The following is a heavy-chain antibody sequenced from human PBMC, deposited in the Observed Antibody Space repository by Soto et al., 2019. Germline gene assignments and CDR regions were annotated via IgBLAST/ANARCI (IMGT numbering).Heavy chain of an antibody. D-gene: IGHD3-16*01. J-gene: IGHJ6*02. Sequence: SVKVSCKASGGTFSSYTISWVRQAPGQGLEWMGRIIPILVTANYAQKFQGRVTLTADESTSTAYMELSSLRSEDTAVYYCAIGGRYYYYYGMDVWGQGTTVTVSS. CDR3: AIGGRYYYYYGMDV. CDR1: GGTFSSYT. CDR2: IIPILVTA. V-gene: IGHV1-69*08.